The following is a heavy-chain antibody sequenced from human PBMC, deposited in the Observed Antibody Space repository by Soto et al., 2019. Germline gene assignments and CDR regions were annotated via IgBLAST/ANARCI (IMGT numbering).Heavy chain of an antibody. CDR2: INPSGGST. CDR3: ARGVYRVAMIGSPEFDY. J-gene: IGHJ4*02. D-gene: IGHD5-12*01. Sequence: QVQLVQSGAEVKKPGASVKVSCKASGYTFTSYYMHWVRQAPGQGLEWMGIINPSGGSTSYAQKFQGRVTMTRDTSTSTVYMELSSLRSEDTAVYYCARGVYRVAMIGSPEFDYWGQGTLVTVSS. V-gene: IGHV1-46*01. CDR1: GYTFTSYY.